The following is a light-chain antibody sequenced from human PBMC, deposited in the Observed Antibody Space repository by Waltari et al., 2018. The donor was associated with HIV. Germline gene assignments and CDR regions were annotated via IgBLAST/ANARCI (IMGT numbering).Light chain of an antibody. J-gene: IGLJ3*02. CDR1: SIRSHY. Sequence: SYLTQAPAVTLAFSKTVRAIYLGDSIRSHYARWYQQKPGQAPVLVIYGKNNRPSGIPDRFSGSSSGNTASLTITGAQAEDEADYYCNSRDSSGNRVFGGGTKLTVL. V-gene: IGLV3-19*01. CDR3: NSRDSSGNRV. CDR2: GKN.